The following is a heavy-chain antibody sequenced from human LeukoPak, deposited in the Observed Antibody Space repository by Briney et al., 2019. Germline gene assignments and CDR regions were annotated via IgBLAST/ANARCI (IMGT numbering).Heavy chain of an antibody. J-gene: IGHJ4*02. CDR3: AKYSTRNIVETTLGYYFDY. D-gene: IGHD1-26*01. CDR1: GFIFSSYE. Sequence: QPGGSLRLSCAASGFIFSSYEMHWVRQAPGKGLEWVSAISGSGDSTYYADSVKGRFTISRDNSKNTLYLQINSLRAEDTAVYYCAKYSTRNIVETTLGYYFDYWGQGVLVTASS. V-gene: IGHV3-23*01. CDR2: ISGSGDST.